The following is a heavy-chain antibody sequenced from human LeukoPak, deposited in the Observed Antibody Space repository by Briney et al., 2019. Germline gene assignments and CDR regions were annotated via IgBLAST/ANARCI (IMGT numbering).Heavy chain of an antibody. CDR2: INPDSGGT. J-gene: IGHJ6*03. CDR1: GYTFTSYG. Sequence: ASVKVSCKASGYTFTSYGISWVRQAPGQGLEWMGWINPDSGGTNYAQKFQGRVTMTRDTSISTAYMGLSRLRSDDTAVYYCAKDYGDSRNHYYYYMDVWGKGTTVTISS. D-gene: IGHD4-17*01. CDR3: AKDYGDSRNHYYYYMDV. V-gene: IGHV1-2*02.